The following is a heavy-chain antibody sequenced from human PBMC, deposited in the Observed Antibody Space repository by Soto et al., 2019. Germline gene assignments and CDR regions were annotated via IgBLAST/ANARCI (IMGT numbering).Heavy chain of an antibody. CDR3: ARDGGEDSNYGMDV. Sequence: ASVKVSCKASGYTFTGYYMHWVRQAPGQGLEWMGWINPNSGGTNYAQKFQGRVTMTRDTSISTAYMELSRLRSDDTAVYYCARDGGEDSNYGMDVCGQGTTVTVSS. CDR2: INPNSGGT. J-gene: IGHJ6*02. CDR1: GYTFTGYY. V-gene: IGHV1-2*02. D-gene: IGHD2-21*01.